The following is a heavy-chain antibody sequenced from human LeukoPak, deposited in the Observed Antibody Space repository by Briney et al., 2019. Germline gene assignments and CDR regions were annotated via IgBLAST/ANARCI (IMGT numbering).Heavy chain of an antibody. J-gene: IGHJ4*02. D-gene: IGHD3-10*01. CDR3: AKPPWFGELVY. V-gene: IGHV3-23*01. CDR1: GFTFSSHG. Sequence: GGTLRLSCAASGFTFSSHGMNWVRQAPGKGLEWVSGISPSGGITYYTDSVKGRFTISRDNSKNTLYLQMNSLRAEDTAVYYCAKPPWFGELVYWGQGTLVTVSS. CDR2: ISPSGGIT.